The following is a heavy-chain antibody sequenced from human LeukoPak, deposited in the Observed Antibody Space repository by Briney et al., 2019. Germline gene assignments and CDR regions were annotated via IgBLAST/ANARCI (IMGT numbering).Heavy chain of an antibody. J-gene: IGHJ4*02. V-gene: IGHV3-33*01. Sequence: PGGSLRLSCAASGFSFSSYGMHWVRQAPGKGLEWVAVIWNDGSDDYYKDSVKGRFTISRDNSKNTLYLQMNSLRAEDTAVYYCARDRTSRGFGPLDYWGEGTPVTV. CDR2: IWNDGSDD. D-gene: IGHD2-2*01. CDR1: GFSFSSYG. CDR3: ARDRTSRGFGPLDY.